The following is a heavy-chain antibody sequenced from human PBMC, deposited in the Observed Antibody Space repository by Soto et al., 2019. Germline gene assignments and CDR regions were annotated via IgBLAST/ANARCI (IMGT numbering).Heavy chain of an antibody. J-gene: IGHJ4*02. CDR3: ARVRRGGFDY. CDR2: SYYSGTT. Sequence: SETLSLTCTVSGGSISSGGYYWSWIRQYPGKGLEWIGYSYYSGTTYYSPSLQSRVVISVDTSQSQFSLQLSSVTVADTAIYYCARVRRGGFDYWGQGTLVTVSS. V-gene: IGHV4-31*03. D-gene: IGHD3-10*01. CDR1: GGSISSGGYY.